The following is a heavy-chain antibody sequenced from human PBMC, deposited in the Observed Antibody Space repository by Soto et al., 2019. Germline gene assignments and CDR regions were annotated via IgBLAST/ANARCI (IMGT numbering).Heavy chain of an antibody. CDR3: ARIDSDDRGGYVFLYSDY. J-gene: IGHJ4*02. CDR1: GFSLSDARVG. Sequence: QVTLKESGPVLVKPTETLTLTCTVSGFSLSDARVGVNWIRQPPGKALEWLAHIFSNDEKSFSTSLKSRLTVSKDTSKTQVVLNMANMDPVDTATYYCARIDSDDRGGYVFLYSDYWGQGTLVTVSS. V-gene: IGHV2-26*01. CDR2: IFSNDEK. D-gene: IGHD5-12*01.